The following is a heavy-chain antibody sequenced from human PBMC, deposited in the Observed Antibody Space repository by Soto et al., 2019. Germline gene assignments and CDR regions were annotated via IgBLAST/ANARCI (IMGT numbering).Heavy chain of an antibody. CDR1: XGSISSGEXX. Sequence: TLSLTCTVXXGSISSGEXXXSWIRQSPGKGLEWIGNIYYSGSTNYNPSLKSRITISVDTSXXXXSLKLSSVTAADTAVYYCAREPYQLYYXMKYGLDVWGQGTTVTV. CDR3: AREPYQLYYXMKYGLDV. D-gene: IGHD2-2*01. J-gene: IGHJ6*02. CDR2: IYYSGST. V-gene: IGHV4-30-4*01.